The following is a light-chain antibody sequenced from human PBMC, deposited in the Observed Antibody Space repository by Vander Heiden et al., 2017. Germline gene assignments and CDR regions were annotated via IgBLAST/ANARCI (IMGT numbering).Light chain of an antibody. CDR1: NSNIGSND. CDR3: ETWDDNLNALV. CDR2: SKN. J-gene: IGLJ2*01. V-gene: IGLV1-44*01. Sequence: QSVLTQPPSASGTPGQRVTISCSGSNSNIGSNDVNWYQQLPGTAPKLLIYSKNQRRSGVPDRFSGSKSGASASMAISGLQAEEEADYYCETWDDNLNALVFGGGTRLTVL.